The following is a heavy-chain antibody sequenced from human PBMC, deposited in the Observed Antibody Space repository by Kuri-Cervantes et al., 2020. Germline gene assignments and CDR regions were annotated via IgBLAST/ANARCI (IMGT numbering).Heavy chain of an antibody. Sequence: SETLSLTCAVYGGSFSGYYWSWIRQPPGKGLEWIGEIDRRGSTNYNPSLKSRVTASVDTSKNQFSLRPSSVTAADTAVYYCAREVAVARGAFDIWGQGTMVTVSS. CDR1: GGSFSGYY. CDR3: AREVAVARGAFDI. CDR2: IDRRGST. D-gene: IGHD6-19*01. V-gene: IGHV4-34*01. J-gene: IGHJ3*02.